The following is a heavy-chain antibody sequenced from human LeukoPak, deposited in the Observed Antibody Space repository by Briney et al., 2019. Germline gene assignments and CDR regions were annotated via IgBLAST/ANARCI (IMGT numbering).Heavy chain of an antibody. V-gene: IGHV1-18*04. Sequence: GASVKVSCKASGYTFTGYYMHWVRQAPGQGLEWMGWISAYNGNTNYAQKLQGRVTMTTDTSTSTAYMELRSLRSDDTAVYYCARKRIAAAGTPNDYWGQGTLVTVSS. D-gene: IGHD6-13*01. CDR2: ISAYNGNT. CDR3: ARKRIAAAGTPNDY. CDR1: GYTFTGYY. J-gene: IGHJ4*02.